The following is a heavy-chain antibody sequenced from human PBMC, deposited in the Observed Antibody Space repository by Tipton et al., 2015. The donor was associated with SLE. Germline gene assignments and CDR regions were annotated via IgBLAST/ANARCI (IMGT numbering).Heavy chain of an antibody. CDR3: ARGNSGFDY. D-gene: IGHD1-1*01. Sequence: TLSLTCTVSGGSISSGSYYWSWIRQPAGKGLEWIGYIYTSGSTNYNPSLKSRVTISVDTSKNQFSLKLSSVTAADTAGYYCARGNSGFDYWGQGNLVTVSS. V-gene: IGHV4-61*09. J-gene: IGHJ4*02. CDR2: IYTSGST. CDR1: GGSISSGSYY.